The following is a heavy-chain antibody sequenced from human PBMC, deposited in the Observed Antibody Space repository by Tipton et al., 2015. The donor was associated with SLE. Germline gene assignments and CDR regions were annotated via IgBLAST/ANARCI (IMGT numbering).Heavy chain of an antibody. CDR1: GGSISSSSYY. Sequence: TLSLTCTVSGGSISSSSYYWGWIRQPPGKGLEWIGDIDHSGVTHYNPSLKSRVTISRDTSGNHFSLNLNSVTAADTAVYYCARAEFSSNWYMYWLFDLWGRGTLVTVSS. CDR2: IDHSGVT. J-gene: IGHJ2*01. CDR3: ARAEFSSNWYMYWLFDL. V-gene: IGHV4-39*02. D-gene: IGHD6-13*01.